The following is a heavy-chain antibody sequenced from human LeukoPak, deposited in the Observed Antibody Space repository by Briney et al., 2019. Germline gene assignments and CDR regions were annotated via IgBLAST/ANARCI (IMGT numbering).Heavy chain of an antibody. CDR2: ISSSSSTI. Sequence: PGGSLRLSCAASGFTFNSFSMNWVRQAPGKGLEWVSYISSSSSTIYYADSVKGRFTISRDNAKNSLYLQMNSLRAEDTAVYYCARDPIDWGQGTLVTVSS. J-gene: IGHJ4*02. V-gene: IGHV3-48*01. CDR3: ARDPID. CDR1: GFTFNSFS.